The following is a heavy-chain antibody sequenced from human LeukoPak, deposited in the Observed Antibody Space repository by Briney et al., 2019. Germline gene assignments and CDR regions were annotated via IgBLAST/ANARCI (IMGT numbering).Heavy chain of an antibody. CDR2: IHYTGHS. CDR3: ARQQCNGGSCYSRAIWFDP. J-gene: IGHJ5*02. V-gene: IGHV4-39*01. D-gene: IGHD2-15*01. Sequence: SETLSLTCTVSGGSISSSSYYWGWIRQPPGKGLEWIASIHYTGHSYYNPSLKSRVTISVDTSKNHFSLNLNSVTAADTAVYYCARQQCNGGSCYSRAIWFDPWGQGTLVSVSS. CDR1: GGSISSSSYY.